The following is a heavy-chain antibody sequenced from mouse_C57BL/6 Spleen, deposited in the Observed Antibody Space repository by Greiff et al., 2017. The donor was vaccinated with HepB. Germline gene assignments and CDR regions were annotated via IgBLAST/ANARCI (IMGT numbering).Heavy chain of an antibody. Sequence: EVKLVESGGGLVKPGGSLKLSCAASGFTFSDYGMHWVRQAPERGLEWVAYISSGSSTIYYADKVKGRFTIARDNAKNTLFLQMTRLRSEDTAMYYCARTIYDGYYPDYWGQGTTLTVSS. V-gene: IGHV5-17*01. CDR2: ISSGSSTI. CDR3: ARTIYDGYYPDY. D-gene: IGHD2-3*01. J-gene: IGHJ2*01. CDR1: GFTFSDYG.